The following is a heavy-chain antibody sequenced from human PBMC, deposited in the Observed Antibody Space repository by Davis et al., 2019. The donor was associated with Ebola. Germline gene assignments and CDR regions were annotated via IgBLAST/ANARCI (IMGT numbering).Heavy chain of an antibody. CDR3: VRGAGAGGI. D-gene: IGHD1-26*01. Sequence: MPSETLSLTCTVSGGSISSYYWSWIRQPPGKGLEWIGYVYYSGSTNYNPSLKSRVTISVDTSKNQFSLKLSSVTAADTAVYYCVRGAGAGGIWGQGTLVTVSS. V-gene: IGHV4-59*01. CDR2: VYYSGST. CDR1: GGSISSYY. J-gene: IGHJ4*02.